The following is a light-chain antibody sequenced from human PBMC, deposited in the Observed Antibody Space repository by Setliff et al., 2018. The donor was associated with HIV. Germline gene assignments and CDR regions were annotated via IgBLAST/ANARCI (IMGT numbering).Light chain of an antibody. CDR3: SSYTISSTQL. CDR2: EVS. CDR1: SSDVGAYNF. V-gene: IGLV2-14*01. J-gene: IGLJ1*01. Sequence: QSVLTQPASVSGSPGQSITISCTATSSDVGAYNFVSWYQQHPGIAPKLMIYEVSNRPSGVSNRFSGSKSGNTASLTISGLQAEDEADYFCSSYTISSTQLVGTGTKV.